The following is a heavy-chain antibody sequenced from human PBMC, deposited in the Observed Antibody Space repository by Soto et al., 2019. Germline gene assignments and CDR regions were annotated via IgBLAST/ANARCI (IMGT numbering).Heavy chain of an antibody. CDR1: GFSFSNYA. V-gene: IGHV3-30-3*01. J-gene: IGHJ6*02. D-gene: IGHD1-26*01. Sequence: QVQLVESGGGVVQPGRSLRLSCAASGFSFSNYALHWVRQAPGKGLEWVAAISYDASNKYSADSVKGRFTISRDNSKNTLYLQMKSLRADDTAVYYWARERVSESYYYYGMDVWGQGTTVTVSS. CDR3: ARERVSESYYYYGMDV. CDR2: ISYDASNK.